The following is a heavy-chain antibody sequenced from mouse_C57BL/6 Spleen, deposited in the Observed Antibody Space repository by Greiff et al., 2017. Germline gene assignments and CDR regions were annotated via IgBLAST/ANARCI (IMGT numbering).Heavy chain of an antibody. CDR2: IDPSDSYT. CDR3: ARGRYYGSSYGGYWYFDV. Sequence: VQLQQPGAELVKPGASVKLSCKASGYTFTSYWMQWVKQRPGQGLEWIGEIDPSDSYTNYNQKFKGKATLTVDTSSSTAYMQLSSLTSEDSAVYYCARGRYYGSSYGGYWYFDVWGTGTTVTVSS. D-gene: IGHD1-1*01. V-gene: IGHV1-50*01. J-gene: IGHJ1*03. CDR1: GYTFTSYW.